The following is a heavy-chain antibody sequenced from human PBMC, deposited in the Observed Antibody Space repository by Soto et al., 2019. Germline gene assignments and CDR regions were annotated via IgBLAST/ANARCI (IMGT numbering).Heavy chain of an antibody. CDR1: GLAFSNYA. J-gene: IGHJ6*02. Sequence: PGGSLRLSCAASGLAFSNYAMSWVRQAPGNGLEWVSAILVSGGSDYYAASVKGRFTISXXXSXXTXXLXXNXXSPXNTGVYYCSRMDNYWVLIYDFDVWGQGTTVNVSS. CDR2: ILVSGGSD. CDR3: SRMDNYWVLIYDFDV. D-gene: IGHD4-4*01. V-gene: IGHV3-23*01.